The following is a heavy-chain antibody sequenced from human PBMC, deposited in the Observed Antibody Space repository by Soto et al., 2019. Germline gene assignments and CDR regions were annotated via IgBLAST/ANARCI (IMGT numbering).Heavy chain of an antibody. CDR1: GGTFSSYA. J-gene: IGHJ4*02. CDR3: ARGIFGVGYPQYYFDY. D-gene: IGHD3-3*01. CDR2: IIPIFGTA. V-gene: IGHV1-69*13. Sequence: EASVKVSCKASGGTFSSYAISWVRQAPGQGLEWMGGIIPIFGTANYAQKFQGRVTITADESTSTAYMELSSLRSEDTAVYYCARGIFGVGYPQYYFDYWGQGTLVTVSS.